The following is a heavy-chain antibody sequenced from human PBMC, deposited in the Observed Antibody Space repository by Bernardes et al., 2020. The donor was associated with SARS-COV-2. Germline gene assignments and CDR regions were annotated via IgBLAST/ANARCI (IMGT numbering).Heavy chain of an antibody. CDR3: ARTFYYDRGGDSVFDH. Sequence: APVKVGCEASGYTFSDYYIHWLREAPGQGFEWMGWISPKSGAANYAQKFQGRVTMTRDIAISTEYMELSRLTSDDTAVYYCARTFYYDRGGDSVFDHWRQGTLVSVSS. V-gene: IGHV1-2*02. CDR1: GYTFSDYY. CDR2: ISPKSGAA. J-gene: IGHJ4*02. D-gene: IGHD2-21*01.